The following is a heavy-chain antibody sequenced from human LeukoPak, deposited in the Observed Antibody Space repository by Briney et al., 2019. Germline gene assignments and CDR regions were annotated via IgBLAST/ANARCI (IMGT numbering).Heavy chain of an antibody. CDR3: ARIVFRYSGTYYNFDS. CDR1: GGSISSYY. D-gene: IGHD1-26*01. Sequence: SETLSLTCTVSGGSISSYYWSWIRQPPGKGLEWIGYIYYSGSTYYSASLKSRVTISVDTSKNQFALKLSSVTAADTAVYYCARIVFRYSGTYYNFDSWGQGTLVTVSS. J-gene: IGHJ4*02. V-gene: IGHV4-59*04. CDR2: IYYSGST.